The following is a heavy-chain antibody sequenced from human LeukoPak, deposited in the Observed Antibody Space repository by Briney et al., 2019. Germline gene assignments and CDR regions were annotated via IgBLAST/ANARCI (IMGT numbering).Heavy chain of an antibody. CDR3: ARGVRIAVAGNIDY. Sequence: PGRSLRLSCAASGFTFSSFGMHWVRQALGKGLEWVAVVSYDESHKYYADSVKGRFTVSRDNSKNTLYLQMNSLRAEDTAVYYCARGVRIAVAGNIDYWGQGTLVTVSS. CDR2: VSYDESHK. D-gene: IGHD6-19*01. J-gene: IGHJ4*02. V-gene: IGHV3-30*03. CDR1: GFTFSSFG.